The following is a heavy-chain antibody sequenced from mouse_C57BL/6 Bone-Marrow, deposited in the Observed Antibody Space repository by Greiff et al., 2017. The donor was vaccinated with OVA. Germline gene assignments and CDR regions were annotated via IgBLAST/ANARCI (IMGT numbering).Heavy chain of an antibody. Sequence: EVKVVESGEGLVKPGGSLKLSCAASGFTFSSYAMSWVRQTPEKRLEWVAYISSGGDYIYYADTVKGRFTISRDNARNTLYLQMSSLKSEDTAMYYCTRGVTDYYAMDYWGQGTSVTVSS. CDR1: GFTFSSYA. CDR3: TRGVTDYYAMDY. V-gene: IGHV5-9-1*02. J-gene: IGHJ4*01. CDR2: ISSGGDYI. D-gene: IGHD2-2*01.